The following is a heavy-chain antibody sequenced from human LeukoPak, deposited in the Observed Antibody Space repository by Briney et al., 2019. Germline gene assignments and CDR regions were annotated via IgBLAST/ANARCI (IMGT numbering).Heavy chain of an antibody. CDR2: INPNSGGT. CDR1: GYTLTGYY. J-gene: IGHJ5*02. CDR3: ARGTALTTMKAQPNWFDP. Sequence: ASVKVSCKASGYTLTGYYMHWVRQAPGQGLESMGWINPNSGGTNYAQKFQGRVTMTRDTSISTAYMELSRLRSDDTAVYYCARGTALTTMKAQPNWFDPWGQGTLVTVSA. V-gene: IGHV1-2*02. D-gene: IGHD3-22*01.